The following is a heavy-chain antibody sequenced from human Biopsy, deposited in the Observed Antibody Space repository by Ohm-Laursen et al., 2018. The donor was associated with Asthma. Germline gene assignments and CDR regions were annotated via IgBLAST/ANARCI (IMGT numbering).Heavy chain of an antibody. D-gene: IGHD1-1*01. Sequence: RSLRLSCSAPGFSFSNFAIHWARQAPGKGLEWVGVISKDASTQDYADSVKGRFTMARDNSKNTLDLQMNSLREEDTAVYYCVRDGTDDAFDIWGQGTVVSVSS. CDR3: VRDGTDDAFDI. CDR1: GFSFSNFA. J-gene: IGHJ3*02. CDR2: ISKDASTQ. V-gene: IGHV3-30*01.